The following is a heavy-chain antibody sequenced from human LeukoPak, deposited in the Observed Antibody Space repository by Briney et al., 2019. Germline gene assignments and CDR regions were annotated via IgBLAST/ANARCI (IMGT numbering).Heavy chain of an antibody. D-gene: IGHD3-10*01. CDR2: IIPIFGTA. J-gene: IGHJ4*02. CDR3: GRGSGTAPNRKIFDY. Sequence: GASVKVSCKASGGTFSSYAISWVRQAPGQGLEWMGGIIPIFGTANYAQKFQGRVTITADESTSTAYMELSSLRSEDTVVYYCGRGSGTAPNRKIFDYGAREPWVTVSS. CDR1: GGTFSSYA. V-gene: IGHV1-69*13.